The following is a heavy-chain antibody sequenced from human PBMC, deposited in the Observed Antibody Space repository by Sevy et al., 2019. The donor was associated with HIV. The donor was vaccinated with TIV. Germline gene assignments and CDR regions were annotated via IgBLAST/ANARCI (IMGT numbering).Heavy chain of an antibody. J-gene: IGHJ4*02. Sequence: SLRLSCRTSGFIFRDYGVSWVRQAPGRGLEWLGFIRNKAYNGTTDYAASVKGRFTISRDDSKSVAFLHMASLRTEDTGIYFCTRSTTTIYWGRGTLVTVSS. CDR3: TRSTTTIY. CDR2: IRNKAYNGTT. V-gene: IGHV3-49*04. D-gene: IGHD1-1*01. CDR1: GFIFRDYG.